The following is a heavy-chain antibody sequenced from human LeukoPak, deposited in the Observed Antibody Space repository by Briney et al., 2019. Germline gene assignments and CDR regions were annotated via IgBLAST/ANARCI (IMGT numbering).Heavy chain of an antibody. Sequence: TSETLSLTCTVSGGSIGSYCWSWIRQPPGKGLEWIGYIYYTGGTNYNPSLKSRVTLSVDTSRNQFSLNLNSVTAADTAVYYCARHEGRSGWNGWHDHWGQGILVTVSS. CDR3: ARHEGRSGWNGWHDH. V-gene: IGHV4-59*08. CDR2: IYYTGGT. D-gene: IGHD6-19*01. CDR1: GGSIGSYC. J-gene: IGHJ4*02.